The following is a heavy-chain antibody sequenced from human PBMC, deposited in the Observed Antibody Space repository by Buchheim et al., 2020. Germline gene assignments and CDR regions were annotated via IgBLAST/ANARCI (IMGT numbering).Heavy chain of an antibody. J-gene: IGHJ4*02. Sequence: QVQLVQSGAEVKKTGASVRVSCKTSGYTFTNYEISWVRQAPGRGLEWMGWISTYSGATHYAQSLQGRVTLTADTSATTAYMELTSLGSDDTAVYYCAKTKFRSSSSTLDFWGQGTL. CDR2: ISTYSGAT. CDR1: GYTFTNYE. CDR3: AKTKFRSSSSTLDF. V-gene: IGHV1-18*01. D-gene: IGHD6-6*01.